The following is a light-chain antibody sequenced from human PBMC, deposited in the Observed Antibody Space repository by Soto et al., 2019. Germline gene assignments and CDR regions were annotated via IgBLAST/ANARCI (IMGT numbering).Light chain of an antibody. CDR2: EVS. Sequence: QSALTQPASVSGSPGQSITISCTGTRLDVGGYNYVSWYQQQPGKAPKLMIYEVSNRPSGVSNRFSGSKSGNTASLTISGLQAEDEADYYCSSYTSSSTLVFGTGTKLTVL. J-gene: IGLJ1*01. V-gene: IGLV2-14*01. CDR3: SSYTSSSTLV. CDR1: RLDVGGYNY.